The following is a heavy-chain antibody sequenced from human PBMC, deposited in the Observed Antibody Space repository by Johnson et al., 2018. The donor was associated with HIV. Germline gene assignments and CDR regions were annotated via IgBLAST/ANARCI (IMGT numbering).Heavy chain of an antibody. CDR3: AKVPVGAKGPVAFDI. V-gene: IGHV3-20*04. J-gene: IGHJ3*02. CDR1: GFTFDDYG. CDR2: INWNSGSI. D-gene: IGHD1-26*01. Sequence: VQLVESGGGLIQPGGSLRLSCAASGFTFDDYGMSWVRQAPGKGLEWVSGINWNSGSIGYVDSVKGRFTISRDNAKNFLYLQMNSLRAVDTALYYCAKVPVGAKGPVAFDIWGQGTMVTVSS.